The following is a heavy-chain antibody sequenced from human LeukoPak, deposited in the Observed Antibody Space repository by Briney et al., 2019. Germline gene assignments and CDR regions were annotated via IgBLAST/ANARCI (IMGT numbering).Heavy chain of an antibody. Sequence: ALVKVSCKASGGTFSSYAISWVRQAPGQGLEWMGGIIPIFGTASYAQKFQGRVTITADKSTSTAYMELSSLRSEDTAVYYCASEDTAMSTGFDYWGQGTLVTVSS. D-gene: IGHD5-18*01. CDR1: GGTFSSYA. CDR2: IIPIFGTA. CDR3: ASEDTAMSTGFDY. J-gene: IGHJ4*02. V-gene: IGHV1-69*06.